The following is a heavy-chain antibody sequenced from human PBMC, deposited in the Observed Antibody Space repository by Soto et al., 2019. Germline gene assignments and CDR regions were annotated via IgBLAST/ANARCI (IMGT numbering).Heavy chain of an antibody. D-gene: IGHD6-6*01. CDR2: IYYSGST. V-gene: IGHV4-31*03. J-gene: IGHJ4*02. CDR1: GCSISSGGYY. Sequence: TLSLTCTVSGCSISSGGYYWSWIRQHPGKGLEWIGYIYYSGSTYYNPSLKSRVTISVDTSKNQFSLKLSSVTAADTAVYYCPGGGRPNTYSSSWACDYCGQAKVVTGS. CDR3: PGGGRPNTYSSSWACDY.